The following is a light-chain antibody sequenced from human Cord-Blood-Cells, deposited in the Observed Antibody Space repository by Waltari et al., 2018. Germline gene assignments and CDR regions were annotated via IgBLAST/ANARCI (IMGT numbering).Light chain of an antibody. CDR1: SSDDGGYNS. J-gene: IGLJ1*01. CDR2: DVS. Sequence: QSALTQPASVSGSPGQSITISCPGTSSDDGGYNSVSWYQQHPGKAPKLMIYDVSNRPSGVSNRFSGSKSGNTASLTISGLQAEDEADYYCSSYTSSSAYVFGTGTKVTVL. CDR3: SSYTSSSAYV. V-gene: IGLV2-14*01.